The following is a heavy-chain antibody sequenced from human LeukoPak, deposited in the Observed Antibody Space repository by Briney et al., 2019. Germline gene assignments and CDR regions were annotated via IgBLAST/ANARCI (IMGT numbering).Heavy chain of an antibody. J-gene: IGHJ4*02. V-gene: IGHV3-7*03. CDR1: GFTFDDYA. CDR3: AREAVAGDPYFDY. D-gene: IGHD6-19*01. CDR2: IKQDGSEK. Sequence: GGSLRLSCAASGFTFDDYAMHWVRQAPGKGLEWVANIKQDGSEKYYVDSVKGRFTISRDNAKNSLYLQMNSLRAEDTAVYYCAREAVAGDPYFDYWGQGTLVTVSS.